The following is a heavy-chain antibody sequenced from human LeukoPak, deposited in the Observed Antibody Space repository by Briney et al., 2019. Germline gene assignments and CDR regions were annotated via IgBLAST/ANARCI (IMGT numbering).Heavy chain of an antibody. CDR1: GFTLSSYS. Sequence: GGSLRLSCAASGFTLSSYSMDWVRLAPGKGLKWVSYISSSTRTIYHADSVKGRFIISRDNAKNSLYLQMNSLRAEDTAVYYCARDLLGYYGMDVWGQGTTVTVFS. D-gene: IGHD7-27*01. J-gene: IGHJ6*02. CDR3: ARDLLGYYGMDV. V-gene: IGHV3-48*04. CDR2: ISSSTRTI.